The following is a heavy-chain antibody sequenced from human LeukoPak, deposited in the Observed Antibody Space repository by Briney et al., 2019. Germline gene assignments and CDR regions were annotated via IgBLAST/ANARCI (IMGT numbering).Heavy chain of an antibody. Sequence: PGGSLRLSCVASGFTFRTYTMNWVRQAPGKGLEWVSYISSSGSTIYYADSVKGRFTISRDNAKNSLYLQMNSLRAEDTAVYYCAGGSGSYTYWGQGTLVTVSS. J-gene: IGHJ4*02. CDR1: GFTFRTYT. V-gene: IGHV3-48*04. CDR2: ISSSGSTI. D-gene: IGHD1-26*01. CDR3: AGGSGSYTY.